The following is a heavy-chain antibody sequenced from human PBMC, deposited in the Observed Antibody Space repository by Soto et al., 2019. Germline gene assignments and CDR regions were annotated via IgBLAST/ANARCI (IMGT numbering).Heavy chain of an antibody. CDR2: ISGTGTFI. CDR1: GFTFTRHS. D-gene: IGHD2-21*02. V-gene: IGHV3-21*06. CDR3: ARGSGTDTGDALDI. Sequence: EVQLVESGGGLVKPGGSLRLSCAASGFTFTRHSMNWVRQAPGKGLEWVSCISGTGTFIYYSDSVKGRFTISRDDAKTSLYLQMNSLTAEVTAVYYCARGSGTDTGDALDIWGPGTMVTVS. J-gene: IGHJ3*02.